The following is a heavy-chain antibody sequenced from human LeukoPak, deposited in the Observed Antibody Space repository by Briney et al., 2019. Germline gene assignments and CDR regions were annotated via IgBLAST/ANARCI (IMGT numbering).Heavy chain of an antibody. D-gene: IGHD1-26*01. V-gene: IGHV3-30*02. Sequence: PGGSLRLSCAASGFTFSSYGMHWVRQAPGKGLEWVAYIQYDGSNEQYADSVKGRFSISRDSSKNILYLQMNSLRAEDTAVYYCARGRGVGATALDYWGQGTLVTVSS. CDR2: IQYDGSNE. CDR1: GFTFSSYG. J-gene: IGHJ4*02. CDR3: ARGRGVGATALDY.